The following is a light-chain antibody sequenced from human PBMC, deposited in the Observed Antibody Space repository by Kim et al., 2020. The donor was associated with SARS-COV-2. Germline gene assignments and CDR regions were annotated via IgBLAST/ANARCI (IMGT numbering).Light chain of an antibody. CDR2: GAS. V-gene: IGKV3-20*01. CDR1: QSVRSSY. J-gene: IGKJ2*01. Sequence: ESVLTQSPGTLSLSPGERATLSCRASQSVRSSYLAWYQQKPGQAPRLLIYGASSRATGIPDRFSGSGSGPDFTLTISRLEPEDFAVYYCQQYGSSPPYTFGQGTKLEI. CDR3: QQYGSSPPYT.